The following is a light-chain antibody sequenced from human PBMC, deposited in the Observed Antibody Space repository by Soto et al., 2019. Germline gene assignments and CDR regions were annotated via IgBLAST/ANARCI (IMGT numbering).Light chain of an antibody. CDR2: GES. CDR3: QKYNEWTRT. Sequence: VMTQSPATLSVSPGEIATLSCRASQSVGNDLAWYQQKVGQAPRILIYGESTRATGIPARLSGSGSGTDLNPIISSLQSEDFAVFYCQKYNEWTRTCGQGTKVDIK. CDR1: QSVGND. V-gene: IGKV3-15*01. J-gene: IGKJ1*01.